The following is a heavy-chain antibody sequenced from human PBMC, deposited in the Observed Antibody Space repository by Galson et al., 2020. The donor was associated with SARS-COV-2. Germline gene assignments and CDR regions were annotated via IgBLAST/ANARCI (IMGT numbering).Heavy chain of an antibody. CDR2: IYYSGST. V-gene: IGHV4-31*03. J-gene: IGHJ4*02. CDR1: GGSINSGDYY. D-gene: IGHD1-1*01. Sequence: SETMSLTCTVSGGSINSGDYYWSWIRQHPEKGLEWIGYIYYSGSTYYNPSLKSRVTISIDTSNNQFSMRLSSVTAADTALYYCAGYESDTLAFCGWGQGALVTVSS. CDR3: AGYESDTLAFCG.